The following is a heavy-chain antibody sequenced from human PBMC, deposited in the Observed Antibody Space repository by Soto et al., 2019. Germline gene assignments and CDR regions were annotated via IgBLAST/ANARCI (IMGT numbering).Heavy chain of an antibody. J-gene: IGHJ4*02. D-gene: IGHD6-19*01. V-gene: IGHV1-2*04. CDR1: GYTYTGYY. CDR2: SNPNSGGT. Sequence: APVKLYCKASGYTYTGYYMHWGRKAPGQGLEWMGWSNPNSGGTNYAQKFQDWVTMTRDTPISTAYMELSRLRSDDTAVYYCARGSDIAVAGTKPNDYWGQGTLVTVSS. CDR3: ARGSDIAVAGTKPNDY.